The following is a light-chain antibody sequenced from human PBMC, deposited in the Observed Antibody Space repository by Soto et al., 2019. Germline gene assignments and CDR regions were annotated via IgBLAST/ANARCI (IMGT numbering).Light chain of an antibody. V-gene: IGKV1-5*03. CDR1: QSISSW. CDR3: QQYNSYPWT. Sequence: DIQMTQYPSTLSASVGDRFTITRLASQSISSWLAWYQQKPGKAPKLLIYKASSLESGVPSRFSGSGSGTEFTLTISSLQPDDFATYYCQQYNSYPWTVGQGTKVDIK. J-gene: IGKJ1*01. CDR2: KAS.